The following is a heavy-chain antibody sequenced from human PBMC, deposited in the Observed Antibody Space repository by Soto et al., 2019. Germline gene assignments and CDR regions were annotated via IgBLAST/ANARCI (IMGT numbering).Heavy chain of an antibody. Sequence: EVQLLESGGGLVQPGWSLRLSCAASEFTFSSNAMHWVRQAPGKGLEWVSGITGSGSTTFYADSVKGRFTISRDNSKNTLYLHMNSLRAEDTAIYYCAKDFTAYLSSWFHFWGQGTLVTVSS. CDR1: EFTFSSNA. V-gene: IGHV3-23*01. CDR2: ITGSGSTT. D-gene: IGHD6-13*01. J-gene: IGHJ5*01. CDR3: AKDFTAYLSSWFHF.